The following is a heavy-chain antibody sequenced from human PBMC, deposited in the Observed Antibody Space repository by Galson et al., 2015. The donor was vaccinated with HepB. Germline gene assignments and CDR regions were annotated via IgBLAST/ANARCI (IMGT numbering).Heavy chain of an antibody. CDR3: ARGVVATLHPYHYYGTDV. D-gene: IGHD2-2*01. Sequence: SVKVSCKASGYTFTSYGISWVRQAPGQGLEWMGWISAYNGNTNYAQKLQGRVTMTTDTSTSTAYMELRSLRSDDTAVYYCARGVVATLHPYHYYGTDVSRQGTTVTVSS. V-gene: IGHV1-18*01. J-gene: IGHJ6*02. CDR1: GYTFTSYG. CDR2: ISAYNGNT.